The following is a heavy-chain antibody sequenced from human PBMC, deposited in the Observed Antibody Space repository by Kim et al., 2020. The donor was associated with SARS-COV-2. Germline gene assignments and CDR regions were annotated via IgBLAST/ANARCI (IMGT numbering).Heavy chain of an antibody. CDR3: AREGELSGSYSFDY. J-gene: IGHJ4*02. Sequence: GGSLRLSCAASGFTFSSYWMSWVRQASGKGLEWVANIKQDGSEKYYVDSVKGRFTISRDNAKNSLYLQMNSLRAEDTAVYYCAREGELSGSYSFDYWGQGTLVTVSS. CDR2: IKQDGSEK. CDR1: GFTFSSYW. V-gene: IGHV3-7*01. D-gene: IGHD1-26*01.